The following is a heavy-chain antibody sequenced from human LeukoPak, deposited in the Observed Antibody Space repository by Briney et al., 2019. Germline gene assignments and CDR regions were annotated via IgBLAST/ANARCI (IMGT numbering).Heavy chain of an antibody. CDR2: IYPGDSDT. D-gene: IGHD6-13*01. V-gene: IGHV5-51*01. Sequence: GESLKISCKGGGYSFTNYWIVWVRQMPGKGLEWMGIIYPGDSDTRYSPSFQGQVTISADKSISTAYLQWSSLKASDTAMYYCARHIAAAALDAFDIWGQGTMVTVSS. CDR3: ARHIAAAALDAFDI. J-gene: IGHJ3*02. CDR1: GYSFTNYW.